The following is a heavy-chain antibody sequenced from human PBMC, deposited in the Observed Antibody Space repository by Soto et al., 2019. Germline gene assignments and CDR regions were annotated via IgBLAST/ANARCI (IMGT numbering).Heavy chain of an antibody. CDR2: INAGNGNT. J-gene: IGHJ6*02. V-gene: IGHV1-3*01. Sequence: ASVKVSCKASGYTFTSYAMHWVRQAPGQRLEWMGWINAGNGNTKYSQKFQGRVTITRDTSASTAYMELSSLRSEDTAVYYCARVEVDTAMVRDGMDVWGQGTTVTVSS. CDR1: GYTFTSYA. CDR3: ARVEVDTAMVRDGMDV. D-gene: IGHD5-18*01.